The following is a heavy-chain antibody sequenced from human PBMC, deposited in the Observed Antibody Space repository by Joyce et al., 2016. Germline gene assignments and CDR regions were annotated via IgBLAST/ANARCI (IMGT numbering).Heavy chain of an antibody. J-gene: IGHJ4*02. V-gene: IGHV3-7*03. Sequence: EVQLVESGGGLVQPGGSLRLSCAASGFTFSSYWMSWVRQAPGKGMGCVANINQDGSEKYSVGSVKGRFTISRNNAKNSLYLQMNSLRAEDAAVYYCARDDSTGYYYFDYWGQGTLVTVSS. CDR3: ARDDSTGYYYFDY. CDR1: GFTFSSYW. D-gene: IGHD3-22*01. CDR2: INQDGSEK.